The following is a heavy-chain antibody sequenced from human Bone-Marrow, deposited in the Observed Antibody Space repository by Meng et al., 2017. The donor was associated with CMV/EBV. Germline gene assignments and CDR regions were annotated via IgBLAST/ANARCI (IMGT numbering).Heavy chain of an antibody. J-gene: IGHJ4*02. Sequence: SETLSLTCTVSGCSISSGYYWGWIRQPPGKGLEWIGSIYHSGSTYYNPSLKSRVTISVDTSKNQFSLKLSSVTAADTAVYYCARESSGGTHYFDYWGQGALVTVSS. CDR3: ARESSGGTHYFDY. CDR2: IYHSGST. V-gene: IGHV4-38-2*02. D-gene: IGHD2-15*01. CDR1: GCSISSGYY.